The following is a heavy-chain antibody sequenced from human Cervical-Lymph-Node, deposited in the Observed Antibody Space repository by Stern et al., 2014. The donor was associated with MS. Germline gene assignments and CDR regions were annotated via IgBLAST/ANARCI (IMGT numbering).Heavy chain of an antibody. Sequence: VQLVESGGGLVKPGGSLRLSCAASGFTFSTYTMNWVRQVPGKGLEWVSSISRDSRYIFYADSVQGRFTISRDNAKNSLYLQMNSLRAEDTAVYYCARRYYDTSGHPFDYWGQGTLVTVSS. V-gene: IGHV3-21*01. CDR1: GFTFSTYT. CDR3: ARRYYDTSGHPFDY. D-gene: IGHD3-22*01. CDR2: ISRDSRYI. J-gene: IGHJ4*02.